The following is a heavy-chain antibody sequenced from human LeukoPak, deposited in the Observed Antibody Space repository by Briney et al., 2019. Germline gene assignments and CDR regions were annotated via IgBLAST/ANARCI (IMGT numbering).Heavy chain of an antibody. Sequence: PSQTLSLTCTVSGGSISSGGYYWSWIRQHPGKGLEWIGYIYYSGSTYYNPSLKSRVTISVDTTKNQFSLKLSSVTAADTAAYYCARGGHSSSWYISGYYYYYYMDVWGKGTTVTVSS. D-gene: IGHD6-13*01. J-gene: IGHJ6*03. CDR1: GGSISSGGYY. V-gene: IGHV4-31*03. CDR3: ARGGHSSSWYISGYYYYYYMDV. CDR2: IYYSGST.